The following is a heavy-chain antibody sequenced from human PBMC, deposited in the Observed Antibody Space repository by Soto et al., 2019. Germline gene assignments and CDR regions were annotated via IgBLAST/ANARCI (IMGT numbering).Heavy chain of an antibody. V-gene: IGHV3-23*01. D-gene: IGHD3-16*01. J-gene: IGHJ1*01. CDR3: AKRGGSVAANKAEYFQR. CDR1: GFTFSSYA. CDR2: ISGSGGST. Sequence: EVQLLESGGDLVQPGGSLRLSCAASGFTFSSYAMSWVRQAPGKGLEWVSAISGSGGSTYYADSVKGRFTISRDNSKNTLYLQMNSLRAEDTAVYYCAKRGGSVAANKAEYFQRWGQGTLVTVSS.